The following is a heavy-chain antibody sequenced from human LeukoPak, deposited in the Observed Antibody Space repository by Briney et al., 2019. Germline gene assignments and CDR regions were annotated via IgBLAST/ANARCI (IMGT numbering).Heavy chain of an antibody. V-gene: IGHV3-48*01. D-gene: IGHD5-24*01. CDR2: ISSSSSTI. CDR1: GFTFSSYS. CDR3: AKKVEMNTLYFYYGMDV. J-gene: IGHJ6*02. Sequence: SGGSLRLSCAASGFTFSSYSMNWVRQAPGKGLEWVSYISSSSSTIYYADSVKGRFTISRDNSDNTLYLQMNSLRTEDTAVYFCAKKVEMNTLYFYYGMDVWGQGTTVIVSS.